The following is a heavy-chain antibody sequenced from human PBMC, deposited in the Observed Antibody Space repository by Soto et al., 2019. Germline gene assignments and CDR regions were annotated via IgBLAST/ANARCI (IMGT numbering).Heavy chain of an antibody. D-gene: IGHD2-2*01. J-gene: IGHJ4*02. V-gene: IGHV3-30-3*02. CDR2: ISYGGGNK. Sequence: PGGSLRLSCAASGFTFSSYAMHWVRQAPGKGLEWVAVISYGGGNKYYADSVKGRFTISRDNSKNTLYLQMNSLRAEDTAVYYCAKYARGLGLVDYWGQGTLVTVSS. CDR3: AKYARGLGLVDY. CDR1: GFTFSSYA.